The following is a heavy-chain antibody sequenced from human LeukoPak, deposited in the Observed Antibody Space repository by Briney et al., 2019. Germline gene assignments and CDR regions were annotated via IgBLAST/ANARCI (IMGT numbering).Heavy chain of an antibody. J-gene: IGHJ4*02. CDR2: INSDGSWT. CDR1: GSYW. V-gene: IGHV3-74*01. CDR3: VSFYETY. D-gene: IGHD2/OR15-2a*01. Sequence: GVSLRLSCAASGSYWMHWVRQAPGKGLVWVSHINSDGSWTSYADSVKGRFTISKDNAKNTVYLQMNNLRAEDTAVYYCVSFYETYWGRGTLVTV.